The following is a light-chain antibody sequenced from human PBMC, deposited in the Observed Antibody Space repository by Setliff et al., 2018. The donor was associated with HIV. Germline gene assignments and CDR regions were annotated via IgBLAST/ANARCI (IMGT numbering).Light chain of an antibody. CDR3: QVWDSSSDHVV. J-gene: IGLJ2*01. CDR2: DDS. V-gene: IGLV3-21*03. Sequence: SYELTQPPSVSVAPGKTARITCGGNNIGGKSVHWYQQKPGQAPVLVVYDDSDRPSGIPERFSGSNSGNTATLTISRVEAGDEADYYCQVWDSSSDHVVFGGGTKVTVL. CDR1: NIGGKS.